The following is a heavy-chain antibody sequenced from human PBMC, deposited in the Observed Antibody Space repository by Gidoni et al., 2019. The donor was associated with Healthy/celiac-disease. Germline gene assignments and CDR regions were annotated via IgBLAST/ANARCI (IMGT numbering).Heavy chain of an antibody. J-gene: IGHJ4*02. CDR1: GFTFRSYS. CDR2: ISGSGGST. Sequence: EVQLLESGGGVVQPGGSLRLSCAASGFTFRSYSMSWVRQDPGKGLEWVSAISGSGGSTYYADSVKGRFTISRDNSKNTLYLQMNSLRAEDTAVYYCAKDLVAAALISFDYWGQGTLVTVSS. D-gene: IGHD6-13*01. V-gene: IGHV3-23*01. CDR3: AKDLVAAALISFDY.